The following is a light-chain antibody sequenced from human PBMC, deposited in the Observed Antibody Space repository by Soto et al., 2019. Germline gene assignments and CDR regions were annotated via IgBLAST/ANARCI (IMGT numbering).Light chain of an antibody. J-gene: IGLJ1*01. V-gene: IGLV2-14*01. CDR2: EVS. CDR3: TSSTSRKTYV. Sequence: QSALTQPASVSGSPGQSITISCSGTSSDIGGYDYVSWYQHHPGKAPKLIIYEVSDRPSGVSNPFSGSKSGNTASLTISGLQAEGEADYYCTSSTSRKTYVFGSGTKLTVL. CDR1: SSDIGGYDY.